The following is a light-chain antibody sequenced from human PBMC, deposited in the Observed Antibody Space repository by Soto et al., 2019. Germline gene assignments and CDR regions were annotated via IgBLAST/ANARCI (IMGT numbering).Light chain of an antibody. CDR1: QDITNY. CDR2: DAS. Sequence: DTQMTQSPSSLSASIGDRVTITCQASQDITNYLNWYQQKPRTAPKLLIFDASDLEAGVPSRFSGSGSGTDFTLTISSLQPEDVATYYCQQYDNLPWTFGPGTKVEIK. V-gene: IGKV1-33*01. J-gene: IGKJ1*01. CDR3: QQYDNLPWT.